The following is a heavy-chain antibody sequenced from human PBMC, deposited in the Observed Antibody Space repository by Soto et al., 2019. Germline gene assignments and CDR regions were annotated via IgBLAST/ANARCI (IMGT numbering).Heavy chain of an antibody. CDR2: IIPIFGTA. CDR1: GGTFSSYA. Sequence: QVQLVQSGAEVKKPGSSVKVSCKASGGTFSSYAISWVRQAPGQGLEWMGGIIPIFGTANYAQKFQGRVTITADKSTSTAYMELSSLRAEDTAVYYCARGYYDYVWGSYRPHYYYYGMDVWGQGTTGTVSS. D-gene: IGHD3-16*02. V-gene: IGHV1-69*06. CDR3: ARGYYDYVWGSYRPHYYYYGMDV. J-gene: IGHJ6*02.